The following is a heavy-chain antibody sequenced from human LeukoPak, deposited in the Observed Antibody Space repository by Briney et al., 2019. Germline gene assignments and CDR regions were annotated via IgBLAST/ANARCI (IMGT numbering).Heavy chain of an antibody. CDR3: AKGTQEAASQFYYYYYGMDV. CDR2: IYSGGST. J-gene: IGHJ6*02. V-gene: IGHV3-53*01. Sequence: ETLSLTCAVYGGSFSGYYWSWIRQPPGKGLEWASVIYSGGSTYYADSVKGRFTISRDNSKNTLYLQMNSLRAEDTAVYYCAKGTQEAASQFYYYYYGMDVWGQGTTVTVSS. D-gene: IGHD6-25*01. CDR1: GGSFSGYY.